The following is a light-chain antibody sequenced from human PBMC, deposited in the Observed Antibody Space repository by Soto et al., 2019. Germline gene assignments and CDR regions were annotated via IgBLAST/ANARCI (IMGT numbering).Light chain of an antibody. CDR1: QSASKS. Sequence: DIQLTQSPSTLPEYVGDRVTIICRASQSASKSLNWYQQRPGKAPELLVYATSHLQRGVPSRFSGSGSGTDFTLAISSLQPEDFATYYCQQSYSLPPTFGQGTRVEI. V-gene: IGKV1-39*01. CDR2: ATS. J-gene: IGKJ1*01. CDR3: QQSYSLPPT.